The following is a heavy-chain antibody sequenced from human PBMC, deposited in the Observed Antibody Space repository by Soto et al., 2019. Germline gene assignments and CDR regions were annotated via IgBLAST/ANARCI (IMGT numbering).Heavy chain of an antibody. CDR1: GYTFTSYG. CDR2: ISAYNGNT. CDR3: ARGPIKQQLATQKNWFDP. D-gene: IGHD6-13*01. V-gene: IGHV1-18*04. Sequence: ASVKVSCKASGYTFTSYGISWVRQAPGQGLEWMGWISAYNGNTNYAQKLQGRVTMTTDTSTSTAYMELRSLRSDDTAVYYCARGPIKQQLATQKNWFDPWGQGTQVTVSS. J-gene: IGHJ5*02.